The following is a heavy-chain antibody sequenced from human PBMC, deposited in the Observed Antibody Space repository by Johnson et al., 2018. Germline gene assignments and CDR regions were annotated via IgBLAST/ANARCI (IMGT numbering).Heavy chain of an antibody. V-gene: IGHV3-7*01. CDR2: INEPGTEE. J-gene: IGHJ4*02. CDR3: SRQLDD. CDR1: GFTFSSHW. Sequence: VQLVQSGGDLVQPGGSLRLSCAASGFTFSSHWMSWVRQAPGKGLEWVANINEPGTEEYYMDSVKGRFTISRDNAKNSLFLQLNSQRPEAPAMYYCSRQLDDWGQGTLVIVTS.